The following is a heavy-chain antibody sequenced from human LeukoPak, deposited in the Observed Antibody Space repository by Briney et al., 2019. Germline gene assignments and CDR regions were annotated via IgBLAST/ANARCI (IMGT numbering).Heavy chain of an antibody. CDR2: IYHSGST. D-gene: IGHD6-19*01. CDR3: ASIYSSGWYYFDY. J-gene: IGHJ4*02. Sequence: SETLSFTCAVSGGSISSSNWWSWVRQPPGKGLEWIGEIYHSGSTNYNPSLKSRVTISVDKSKNQFSLKLSSVTAADTAVYYCASIYSSGWYYFDYWGQGTLVTVSS. CDR1: GGSISSSNW. V-gene: IGHV4-4*02.